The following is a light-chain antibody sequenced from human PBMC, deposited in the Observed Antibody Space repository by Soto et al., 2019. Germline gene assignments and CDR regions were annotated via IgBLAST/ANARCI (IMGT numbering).Light chain of an antibody. CDR3: QSYDSSLHASV. CDR1: SSNIGTTYD. V-gene: IGLV1-40*01. Sequence: QSVLTQPPSVSGAPGQRVTISCTGSSSNIGTTYDVHWYQQVPGAAPKLPIYGNTNRPSGVPDRFSGSKSGSSASLAITGLQAEDEADYYCQSYDSSLHASVFGTGTKVTVL. J-gene: IGLJ1*01. CDR2: GNT.